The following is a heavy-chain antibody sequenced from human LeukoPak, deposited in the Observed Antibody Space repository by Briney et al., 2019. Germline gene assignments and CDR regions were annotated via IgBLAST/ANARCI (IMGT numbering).Heavy chain of an antibody. CDR2: IWYDGSNK. Sequence: PGGSLRLSCAASGFTFSSYAMSWVRQAPGKGLEWVAVIWYDGSNKYYADSVKGRFTISRDNSKNTLYLQMNSLRAEDTAVYYCARDNGIFYVDTADYWGQGTLVTVSS. J-gene: IGHJ4*02. D-gene: IGHD5-18*01. V-gene: IGHV3-33*08. CDR1: GFTFSSYA. CDR3: ARDNGIFYVDTADY.